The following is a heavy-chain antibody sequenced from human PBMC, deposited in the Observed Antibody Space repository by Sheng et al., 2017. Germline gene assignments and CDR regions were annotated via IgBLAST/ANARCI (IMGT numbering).Heavy chain of an antibody. CDR2: IYPIGTT. D-gene: IGHD1-26*01. CDR1: GFTVSSTY. CDR3: ARVSGTYLAFDL. V-gene: IGHV3-53*01. Sequence: EVQVVESGGGLIQPGGSLRLSCAASGFTVSSTYMAWVRQAPGKGLDWVSVIYPIGTTYYPDSVKGRFTISRDNSKNTLFLQMNSLRAEDTAVYYCARVSGTYLAFDLWGQGTMVTVSS. J-gene: IGHJ3*01.